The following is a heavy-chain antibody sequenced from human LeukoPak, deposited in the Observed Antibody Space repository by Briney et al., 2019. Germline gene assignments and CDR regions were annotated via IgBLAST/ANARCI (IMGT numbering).Heavy chain of an antibody. CDR2: ISSSGSAI. D-gene: IGHD3-22*01. V-gene: IGHV3-48*03. CDR1: GLTFSTYE. CDR3: ARGGGRWDYNERYYFDY. J-gene: IGHJ4*02. Sequence: GGSLRLSCAGSGLTFSTYEMSWVRQAPGKGLEWVSYISSSGSAIFYSDSVKGRFTISRDNAKNSLHLQMNSLGAEDTAVYYCARGGGRWDYNERYYFDYWGQGTLVTVSS.